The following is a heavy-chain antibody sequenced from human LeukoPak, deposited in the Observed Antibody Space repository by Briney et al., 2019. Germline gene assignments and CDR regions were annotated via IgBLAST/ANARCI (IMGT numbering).Heavy chain of an antibody. V-gene: IGHV1-46*01. D-gene: IGHD1-26*01. CDR1: GGTFSSYA. CDR3: ARDNSVGDYAWWFDP. CDR2: IQPSGGRT. Sequence: ASVKVSCKASGGTFSSYAISWVRQAPGQGLEWMGVIQPSGGRTWYAQKFQGRATMTRDMSTNTDYMELSSLRSDDTAVYFCARDNSVGDYAWWFDPWGQGTLVTVSS. J-gene: IGHJ5*02.